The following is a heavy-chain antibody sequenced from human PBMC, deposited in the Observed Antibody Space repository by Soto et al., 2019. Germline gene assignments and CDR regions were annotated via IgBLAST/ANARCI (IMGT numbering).Heavy chain of an antibody. CDR1: GYTFTSSG. CDR3: ARAGASDWNYVSSSS. Sequence: ASVKVSCKASGYTFTSSGFNWVRQAPGEGLEWMGWISANSGNTNYAQNLQGRVTMTTDTSTSTAYMELRSLTSDDTAVYYCARAGASDWNYVSSSSWGQGTLVTVSS. V-gene: IGHV1-18*04. D-gene: IGHD1-7*01. CDR2: ISANSGNT. J-gene: IGHJ4*02.